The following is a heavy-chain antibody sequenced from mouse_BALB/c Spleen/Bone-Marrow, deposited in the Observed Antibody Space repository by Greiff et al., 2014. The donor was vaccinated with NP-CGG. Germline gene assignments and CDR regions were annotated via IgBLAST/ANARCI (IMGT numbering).Heavy chain of an antibody. CDR1: GYTFTSYW. Sequence: QVQLKESGAELVKPGAPVKLSCKASGYTFTSYWMNWVKQRPGRGLEWIGRIDPSDSETHYNQKFKDKATLTVDKSSSTAYIQLSGLTSEDSAVYYCARGGYLFAYWGQGTLVTVSA. CDR3: ARGGYLFAY. D-gene: IGHD3-1*01. CDR2: IDPSDSET. V-gene: IGHV1-69*02. J-gene: IGHJ3*01.